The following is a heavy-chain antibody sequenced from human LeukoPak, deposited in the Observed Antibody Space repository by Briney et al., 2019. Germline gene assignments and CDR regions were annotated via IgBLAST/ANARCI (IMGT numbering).Heavy chain of an antibody. CDR2: IIPIFGTA. D-gene: IGHD3-10*01. Sequence: ASVKVSCKASGGTFSSYAISWVRQAPGQGLEWMGGIIPIFGTANYAQKFQGRVTITADESTSTAYMELSSLRSEDTAVYYCARDCYGSGSYDYWGQGTLVTVSS. CDR3: ARDCYGSGSYDY. CDR1: GGTFSSYA. J-gene: IGHJ4*02. V-gene: IGHV1-69*01.